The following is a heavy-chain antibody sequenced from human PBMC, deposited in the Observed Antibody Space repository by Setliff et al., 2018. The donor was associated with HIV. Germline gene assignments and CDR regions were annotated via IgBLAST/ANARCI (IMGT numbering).Heavy chain of an antibody. J-gene: IGHJ5*02. Sequence: PGGSLRLSCAASGFTFDDYALTWVRQAPGKGLEWVGFVRSKPNGGTTDYAASVKGRFSISRDDSKSIAYLQMNSLTTEDTAVYYCTRGARPTDEYVWFDPWGQGTLVTVSS. V-gene: IGHV3-49*04. D-gene: IGHD4-17*01. CDR1: GFTFDDYA. CDR2: VRSKPNGGTT. CDR3: TRGARPTDEYVWFDP.